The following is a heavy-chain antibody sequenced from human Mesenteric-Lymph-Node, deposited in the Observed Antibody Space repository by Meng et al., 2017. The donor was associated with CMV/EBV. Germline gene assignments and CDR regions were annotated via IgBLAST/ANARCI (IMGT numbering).Heavy chain of an antibody. D-gene: IGHD3-22*01. Sequence: ASVKVSCKASGYPFTTYGVSWVRQAPGQGPEWLGWITTYSGNTNYAQKFQGRVTMTTETSTTTAYMELRSLTSDDTAVYYCARYYDSSGSYYEDFDYWGQGTLVTVSS. J-gene: IGHJ4*02. V-gene: IGHV1-18*01. CDR2: ITTYSGNT. CDR1: GYPFTTYG. CDR3: ARYYDSSGSYYEDFDY.